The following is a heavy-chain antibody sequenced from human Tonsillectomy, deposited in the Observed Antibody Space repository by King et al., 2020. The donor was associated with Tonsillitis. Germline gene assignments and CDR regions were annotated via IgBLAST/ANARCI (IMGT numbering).Heavy chain of an antibody. CDR2: IRKDGSAK. V-gene: IGHV3-7*03. Sequence: VQLVESGGGLVQPGGSLRLSCAGSGFTFSNYWMTWVRQTPGKGLEWVANIRKDGSAKYYVDSVKGRFTISRDNAKEAVYLQMDILRADDTAVYFCALDVNPYDGSVHYDAFDMWGQGTMVTVSS. J-gene: IGHJ3*02. CDR1: GFTFSNYW. D-gene: IGHD3-22*01. CDR3: ALDVNPYDGSVHYDAFDM.